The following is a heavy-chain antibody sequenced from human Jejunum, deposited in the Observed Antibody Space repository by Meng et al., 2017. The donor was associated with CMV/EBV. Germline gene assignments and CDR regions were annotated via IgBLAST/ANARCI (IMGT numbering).Heavy chain of an antibody. CDR3: ARGEKRSQYYYGLDV. V-gene: IGHV4-61*01. CDR1: GSVSGGSSF. J-gene: IGHJ6*02. Sequence: GSVSGGSSFWSWIRQPPGRGLEWIGYVEYTGSTNYNPSLKSRVIISVDTSKNQFSLKLRSVSAADTAVYYCARGEKRSQYYYGLDVWGQGTTVTVSS. CDR2: VEYTGST. D-gene: IGHD1-26*01.